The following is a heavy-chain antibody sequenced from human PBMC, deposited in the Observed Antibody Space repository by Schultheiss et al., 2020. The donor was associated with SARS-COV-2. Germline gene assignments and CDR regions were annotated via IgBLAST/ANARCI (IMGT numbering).Heavy chain of an antibody. D-gene: IGHD6-13*01. CDR3: ARLNPIAYSSSWQPNWFDP. V-gene: IGHV3-23*01. Sequence: GGSLRLSCVASGFTFNNYAMNWVRQAPGKGLEWVSGISSSGDNTYYADSVKGRSTISRDNSKNTLYLQMSSLRAEDTAVYYCARLNPIAYSSSWQPNWFDPWGQGTLVTVSS. J-gene: IGHJ5*02. CDR1: GFTFNNYA. CDR2: ISSSGDNT.